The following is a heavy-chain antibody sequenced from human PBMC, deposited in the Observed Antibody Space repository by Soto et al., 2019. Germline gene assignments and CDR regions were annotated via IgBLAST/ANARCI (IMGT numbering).Heavy chain of an antibody. J-gene: IGHJ2*01. CDR3: ARPSGRTDFWYFDL. CDR2: IYYSGIT. CDR1: GGSISSSSYY. Sequence: QLQLQESGPGLVKPSETLSLTCTVSGGSISSSSYYWGWIRQPPGKGLEWIGSIYYSGITYYNPSLKSRVTISVDTSKNQFSLKLSSVTAADTAVYYCARPSGRTDFWYFDLWGRGTLVTVSS. D-gene: IGHD6-19*01. V-gene: IGHV4-39*01.